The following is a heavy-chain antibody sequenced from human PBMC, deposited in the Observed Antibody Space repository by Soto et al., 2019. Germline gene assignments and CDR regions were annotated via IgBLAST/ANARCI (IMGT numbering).Heavy chain of an antibody. J-gene: IGHJ5*02. Sequence: PSQTLSLTCDISGDSVSSNSAAWNWIRQSPSRGLEWLGRTYYRSKWYNDYAVSVKSRITINPDTSKNQFSLQLNSVTPEDTAVYYCAREDSGYSSSWYPYNWFDPWGQGTLVTVSS. CDR3: AREDSGYSSSWYPYNWFDP. CDR2: TYYRSKWYN. V-gene: IGHV6-1*01. CDR1: GDSVSSNSAA. D-gene: IGHD6-13*01.